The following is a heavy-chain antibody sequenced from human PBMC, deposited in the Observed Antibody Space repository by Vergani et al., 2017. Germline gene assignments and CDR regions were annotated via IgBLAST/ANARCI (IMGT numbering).Heavy chain of an antibody. D-gene: IGHD4/OR15-4a*01. Sequence: QVQLVQSGAEVKKPGASVKVSCKASGYTFTGYYMHWVRQAPGQGLEWMGWINPNSGGTNYAQKFQGRVTMTRNTSINTAYMELSRLSLEDAAVYYCARSTDYPDDYVSSDYFRRTLDVWGKGTTVTVS. CDR1: GYTFTGYY. CDR3: ARSTDYPDDYVSSDYFRRTLDV. V-gene: IGHV1-2*02. J-gene: IGHJ6*03. CDR2: INPNSGGT.